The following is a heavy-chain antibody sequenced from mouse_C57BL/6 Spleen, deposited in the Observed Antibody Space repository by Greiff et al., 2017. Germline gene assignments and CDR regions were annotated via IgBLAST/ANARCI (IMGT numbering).Heavy chain of an antibody. D-gene: IGHD2-4*01. CDR3: ASYDYDGWFAY. J-gene: IGHJ3*01. Sequence: VKLVESGPGLVQPSQSLSITCTVSGFSLTSYGVHWVRQSPGKGLEWLGVIWSGGSTDYNAAFISRLSISKDNSKSQVFFKMNSLQADDTAIYYCASYDYDGWFAYWGQGTLVTVSA. CDR1: GFSLTSYG. CDR2: IWSGGST. V-gene: IGHV2-2*01.